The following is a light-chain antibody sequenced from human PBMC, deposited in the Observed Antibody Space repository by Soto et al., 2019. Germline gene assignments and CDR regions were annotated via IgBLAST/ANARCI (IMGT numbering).Light chain of an antibody. CDR2: GAS. J-gene: IGKJ2*01. V-gene: IGKV3-20*01. Sequence: PGESAALSCRASQTVSSTYLAWYQQKPGQAPRLLIYGASSRATGIPDRFSGSGSGTDFTLTISRLEPEDFAVYYCQQYGASPYTFGQGTKLEIK. CDR3: QQYGASPYT. CDR1: QTVSSTY.